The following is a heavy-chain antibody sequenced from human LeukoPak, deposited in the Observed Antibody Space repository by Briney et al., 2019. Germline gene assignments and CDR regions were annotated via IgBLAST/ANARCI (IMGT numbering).Heavy chain of an antibody. Sequence: GGSLRLSCAASGFTFSDYYMSWIRQAPGKGLEWVSYISSSGSTIYYADSVKGRFTISRDNAKNSLYLQMNSLRAEDTAVYYCARTARGYSYGYYYYGMDVWGQGTTVTVSS. D-gene: IGHD5-18*01. CDR2: ISSSGSTI. CDR3: ARTARGYSYGYYYYGMDV. CDR1: GFTFSDYY. J-gene: IGHJ6*02. V-gene: IGHV3-11*01.